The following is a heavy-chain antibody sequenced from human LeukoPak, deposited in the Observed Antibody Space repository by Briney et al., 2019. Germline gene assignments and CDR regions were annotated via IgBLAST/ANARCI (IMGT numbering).Heavy chain of an antibody. J-gene: IGHJ4*02. CDR1: GFTFSRNS. V-gene: IGHV3-21*01. CDR2: ISTSSSYI. Sequence: PGGSLRLSCAASGFTFSRNSMNWVRQAPGKGLEWVSSISTSSSYIDYADSVKGRFTISRDNAKNSLFLQMNSLRAEDTAVYYCARDGDYYDSSGYYYGAFDYWGQGTLVTVSS. CDR3: ARDGDYYDSSGYYYGAFDY. D-gene: IGHD3-22*01.